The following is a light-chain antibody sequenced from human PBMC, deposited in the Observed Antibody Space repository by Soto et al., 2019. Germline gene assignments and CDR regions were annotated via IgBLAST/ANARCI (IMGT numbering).Light chain of an antibody. CDR2: TAS. J-gene: IGKJ1*01. V-gene: IGKV1-39*01. CDR3: QQSYTVVWT. CDR1: QRIANY. Sequence: DIQMTQSPSSLSACVGDRVTITCRASQRIANYLNWYQQKPGKAPNLLIYTASNLQSGVPSRFSGSGSGTEFTLTISSLQPEDFATYYCQQSYTVVWTFGQGTKVDIK.